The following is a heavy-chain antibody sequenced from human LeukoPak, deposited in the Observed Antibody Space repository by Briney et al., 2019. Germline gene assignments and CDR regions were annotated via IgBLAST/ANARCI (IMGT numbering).Heavy chain of an antibody. Sequence: GGSLRLFCAASGLTFSSYAMSWLRQAPGKALEWVSAISGSGGSTYYADSVKGRFTISRDNSKNTLYLQMNSLRAEDTAVYYCAKAGGSAWYEYWGQGTLVTVSS. CDR2: ISGSGGST. CDR1: GLTFSSYA. V-gene: IGHV3-23*01. J-gene: IGHJ4*02. CDR3: AKAGGSAWYEY. D-gene: IGHD6-13*01.